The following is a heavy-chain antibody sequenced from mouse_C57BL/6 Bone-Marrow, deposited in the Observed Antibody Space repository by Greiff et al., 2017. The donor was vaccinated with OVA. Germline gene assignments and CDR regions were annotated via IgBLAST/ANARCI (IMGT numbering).Heavy chain of an antibody. D-gene: IGHD2-4*01. J-gene: IGHJ2*01. CDR2: IDPSDSYT. CDR3: AILYYDYGDY. CDR1: GYTFTSYW. Sequence: VQLQQPGAELVKPGASVKLSCTASGYTFTSYWMQWVKQRPGQGLEWIGEIDPSDSYTNYNQKFKGKATLTVDTSSSTAYMQLSSLTSEDSAVYYCAILYYDYGDYWGQGTTLTVSS. V-gene: IGHV1-50*01.